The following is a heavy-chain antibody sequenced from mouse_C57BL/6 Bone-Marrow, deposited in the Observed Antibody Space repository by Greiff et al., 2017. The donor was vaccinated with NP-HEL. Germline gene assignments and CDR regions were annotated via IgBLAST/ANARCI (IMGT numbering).Heavy chain of an antibody. V-gene: IGHV2-5*01. CDR3: ANYDGYPYAMDY. J-gene: IGHJ4*01. CDR2: IWRGGST. D-gene: IGHD2-3*01. Sequence: VQLQESGPGLVQPSQSLSITCTVSGFSLTSYGVHWVRQSPGKGLEWLGVIWRGGSTDYNAAFMSRLSITKDNSKSQVFFKMNSLQADDTAIYYCANYDGYPYAMDYWGQGTSVTVSS. CDR1: GFSLTSYG.